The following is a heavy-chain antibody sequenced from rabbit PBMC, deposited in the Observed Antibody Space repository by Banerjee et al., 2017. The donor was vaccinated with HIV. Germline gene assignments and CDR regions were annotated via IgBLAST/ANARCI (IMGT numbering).Heavy chain of an antibody. CDR2: INTSSGNT. CDR3: ARTHYSGASYFWL. J-gene: IGHJ4*01. D-gene: IGHD8-1*01. V-gene: IGHV1S45*01. CDR1: AFSFSNKYV. Sequence: QEQLVESGGGLVKPEGSLTLTCTASAFSFSNKYVMCWVRQAPGKGLEWIACINTSSGNTGYATWAKGRFPISKSSSTTVTLQMTSLTAADTATYFCARTHYSGASYFWLWGPGTLVTVS.